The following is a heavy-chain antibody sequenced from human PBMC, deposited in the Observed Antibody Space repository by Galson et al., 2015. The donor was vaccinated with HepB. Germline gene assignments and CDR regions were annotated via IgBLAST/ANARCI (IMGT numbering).Heavy chain of an antibody. Sequence: SLRLSCAASGFTFSSYAMHWVRQAPGKGLEWVAVISYDGSNKYYADSVKGRFTISRDNSKNTLYLQMNSLRAEDTAVYYCAREKYYYDSSGYDDDAFDIWGQGTMVTVSS. J-gene: IGHJ3*02. V-gene: IGHV3-30-3*01. D-gene: IGHD3-22*01. CDR1: GFTFSSYA. CDR3: AREKYYYDSSGYDDDAFDI. CDR2: ISYDGSNK.